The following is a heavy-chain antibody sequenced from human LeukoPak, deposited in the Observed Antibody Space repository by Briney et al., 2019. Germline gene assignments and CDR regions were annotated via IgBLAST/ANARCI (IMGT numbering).Heavy chain of an antibody. CDR2: ISGSGGST. CDR3: AKDQLLPVDYYDSSGYYPPTF. Sequence: GGSLRLSCAASGFTFRCYDISWVRQAPGKGLESVSDISGSGGSTYYADSVKGRFTISRDNSKNTLYLQMNSLRAEDTAVYYCAKDQLLPVDYYDSSGYYPPTFWGQGTLVTVSS. V-gene: IGHV3-23*01. J-gene: IGHJ4*02. D-gene: IGHD3-22*01. CDR1: GFTFRCYD.